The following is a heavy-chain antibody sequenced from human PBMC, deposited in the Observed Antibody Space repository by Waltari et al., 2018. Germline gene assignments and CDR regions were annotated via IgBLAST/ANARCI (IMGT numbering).Heavy chain of an antibody. CDR2: INHSGRN. D-gene: IGHD6-13*01. V-gene: IGHV4-34*01. J-gene: IGHJ4*02. CDR3: ARGHSSSWYDIDY. CDR1: GGSFSGYY. Sequence: QVQLQQWGAGLLKPSETLSLTCAVYGGSFSGYYWSWIRQPPGKGLEWIGEINHSGRNNYNPALKSRVTIAVDTSKNQFSLKLSSVTAADTAVYYCARGHSSSWYDIDYWGQGTLVTVSS.